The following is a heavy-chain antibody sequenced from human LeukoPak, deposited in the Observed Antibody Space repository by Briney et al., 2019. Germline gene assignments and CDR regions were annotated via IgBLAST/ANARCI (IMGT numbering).Heavy chain of an antibody. CDR1: GFTFSSYW. D-gene: IGHD2-15*01. CDR3: AKDIFPAATTLFDY. V-gene: IGHV3-7*03. J-gene: IGHJ4*02. Sequence: GGSLRLSCAASGFTFSSYWMSWVRQAPGKGLEWVANIKQDGSEKYYVDSVKGRFTISRDNAKNSLYLQMNSLRAEDTALYYCAKDIFPAATTLFDYWGQGTLVTVSS. CDR2: IKQDGSEK.